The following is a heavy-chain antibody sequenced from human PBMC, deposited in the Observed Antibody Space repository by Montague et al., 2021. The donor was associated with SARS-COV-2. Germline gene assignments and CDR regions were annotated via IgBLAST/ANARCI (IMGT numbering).Heavy chain of an antibody. D-gene: IGHD3-9*01. CDR3: AHLIRYYDIFTGIPFDY. Sequence: VKPTQTLTLTCTFSGFSLSTPNVGVGWIRQPPGKALEWLALIYSNDDKRYSPSLQSRFTITKDTSKNQVVLSLTNVDPVDTATYYCAHLIRYYDIFTGIPFDYWGQGTQVTVSS. CDR2: IYSNDDK. J-gene: IGHJ4*02. V-gene: IGHV2-5*01. CDR1: GFSLSTPNVG.